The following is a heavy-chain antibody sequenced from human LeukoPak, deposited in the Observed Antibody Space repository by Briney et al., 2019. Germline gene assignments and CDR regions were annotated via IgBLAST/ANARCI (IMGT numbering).Heavy chain of an antibody. CDR1: GFTFSDYY. D-gene: IGHD3-22*01. CDR3: ARDHYYDSSGYFLGY. Sequence: GGALRLSCAASGFTFSDYYMSWIRQAPGKGLGWVSYISSIVSTIYYADSVKGRFTISRDNAKNSLYLQMDSMRAEDTDVYYCARDHYYDSSGYFLGYWGQGTLVTVSS. J-gene: IGHJ4*02. V-gene: IGHV3-11*01. CDR2: ISSIVSTI.